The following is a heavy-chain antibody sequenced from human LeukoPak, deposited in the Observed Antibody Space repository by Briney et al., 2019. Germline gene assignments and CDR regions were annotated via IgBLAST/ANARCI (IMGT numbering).Heavy chain of an antibody. D-gene: IGHD3-9*01. Sequence: GGSLRLSCAASGFTFSDYYMRWIRQAPGKGLEWVSYISSSSSDTNYADSVKRRFTISRDNAKNSLYLQMNRLRAEDTAVYYCARVDLKYDICTGLCATRYYYGMDVWGKGTTVTVSS. CDR2: ISSSSSDT. CDR1: GFTFSDYY. CDR3: ARVDLKYDICTGLCATRYYYGMDV. J-gene: IGHJ6*04. V-gene: IGHV3-11*06.